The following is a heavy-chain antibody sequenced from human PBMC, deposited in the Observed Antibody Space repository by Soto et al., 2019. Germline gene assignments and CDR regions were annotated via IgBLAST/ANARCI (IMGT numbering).Heavy chain of an antibody. J-gene: IGHJ4*02. CDR3: AADVGGYIYGLARH. V-gene: IGHV1-69*02. CDR2: FNPILSFS. Sequence: ASVKVSCKASGDTFNFYTINWVRQAPGLGLEWMGRFNPILSFSNSALKFQGRVTLTADKSTSTAYMELSSLRPEDTAVYYCAADVGGYIYGLARHWGPGTLVTVSS. D-gene: IGHD4-17*01. CDR1: GDTFNFYT.